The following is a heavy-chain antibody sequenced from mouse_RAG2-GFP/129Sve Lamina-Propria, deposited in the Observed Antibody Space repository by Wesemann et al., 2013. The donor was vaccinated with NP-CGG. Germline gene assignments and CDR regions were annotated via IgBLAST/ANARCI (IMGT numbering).Heavy chain of an antibody. Sequence: EVQLQQSGPELVKPGASVKMSCKASGYTFTDYNMHWVKQSHGKSLEWIGDINPNNGGTSYNQKFKGKATLTVDKSSSTAYMQLSSLTSEDSAVYYCARGNYGNPAWFAYWGQGTLVTVSA. J-gene: IGHJ3*01. V-gene: IGHV1-18*01. CDR1: GYTFTDYN. CDR3: ARGNYGNPAWFAY. D-gene: IGHD2-1*01. CDR2: INPNNGGT.